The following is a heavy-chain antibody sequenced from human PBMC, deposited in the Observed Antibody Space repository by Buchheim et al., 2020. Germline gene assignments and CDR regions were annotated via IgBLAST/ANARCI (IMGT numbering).Heavy chain of an antibody. J-gene: IGHJ4*02. Sequence: EVQLLESGGGLVQPAGSLRLSCAASGFTFSSYAMSWVRQAPGKGLVLVSSVSASGGSTYYADSVKGRFTISRDNSKNTLYLQMSRLRAEDTAVYYCAKGSLSIAPAGLFDYWGQGTL. CDR2: VSASGGST. CDR3: AKGSLSIAPAGLFDY. D-gene: IGHD6-13*01. CDR1: GFTFSSYA. V-gene: IGHV3-23*01.